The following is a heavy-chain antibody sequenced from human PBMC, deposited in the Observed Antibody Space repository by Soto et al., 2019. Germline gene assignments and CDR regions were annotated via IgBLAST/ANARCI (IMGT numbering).Heavy chain of an antibody. CDR2: IYYSGST. Sequence: SETLSITCTVSGGSISSGDYYWSWIRQPPGKGLEWIGYIYYSGSTYYNPSLKSRVTISVDTSKNQFSLKLSSVTVADTAVYYCARGRGYSYDIPEWGQGTLVTVSS. CDR1: GGSISSGDYY. CDR3: ARGRGYSYDIPE. D-gene: IGHD5-18*01. J-gene: IGHJ4*02. V-gene: IGHV4-30-4*01.